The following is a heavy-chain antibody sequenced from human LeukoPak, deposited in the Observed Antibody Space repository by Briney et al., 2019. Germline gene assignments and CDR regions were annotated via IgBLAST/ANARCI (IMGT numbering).Heavy chain of an antibody. CDR3: ARLVPPHYYDSSGNNYYYGMDV. CDR1: GGSISSYY. CDR2: IYYSGST. V-gene: IGHV4-59*08. D-gene: IGHD3-22*01. J-gene: IGHJ6*02. Sequence: TSETLSLTCTVSGGSISSYYWSWIRQPPGKGLEWIGYIYYSGSTNYNPSLKSRVTISVDTSKNQFSLKLSSVTAADTAVYYCARLVPPHYYDSSGNNYYYGMDVWGQGTTVTVSS.